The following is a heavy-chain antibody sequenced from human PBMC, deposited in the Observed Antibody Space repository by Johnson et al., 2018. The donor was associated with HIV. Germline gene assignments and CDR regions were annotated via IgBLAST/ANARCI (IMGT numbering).Heavy chain of an antibody. J-gene: IGHJ3*02. CDR2: INWNGGST. V-gene: IGHV3-20*04. Sequence: VQLVESGGVVVQPGGSLRLSCAASGFTFDDYGMSWVRQAPGKGLEWVSGINWNGGSTGYADSVKGRFTISRDDSKNTVHLQISSLRPEDTAVYYCARYNYGFGDAFDIWGQGTMVTVSS. CDR1: GFTFDDYG. D-gene: IGHD5-18*01. CDR3: ARYNYGFGDAFDI.